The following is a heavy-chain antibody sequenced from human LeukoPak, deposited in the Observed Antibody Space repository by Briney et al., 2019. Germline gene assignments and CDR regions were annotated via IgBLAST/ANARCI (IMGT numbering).Heavy chain of an antibody. V-gene: IGHV4-38-2*02. Sequence: PSATLSLTCTVSDYSSSSGYYWGWIRQPPGKGLEWIGSIYHTGSTYYNPSLRSRVTISVDTYKNQFSLKLSSVTAADTALYYCARGITMIGRLRFDPWGQGTLVTVSS. J-gene: IGHJ5*02. CDR2: IYHTGST. D-gene: IGHD3-22*01. CDR3: ARGITMIGRLRFDP. CDR1: DYSSSSGYY.